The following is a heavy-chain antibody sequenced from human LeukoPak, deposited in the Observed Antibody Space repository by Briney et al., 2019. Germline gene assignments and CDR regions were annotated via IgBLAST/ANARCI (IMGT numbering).Heavy chain of an antibody. CDR3: ARGQNYVWGSHRHRQTYYFDY. CDR2: INHSGST. V-gene: IGHV4-34*01. J-gene: IGHJ4*02. CDR1: GGSFSGYY. Sequence: SETLSLTCAVYGGSFSGYYWSWIRQPPGKGLEWIGEINHSGSTNYNPSLKSRVTISVDTSKNQFSLKLSSVTAADTAVYYCARGQNYVWGSHRHRQTYYFDYWGQGTLVTVSS. D-gene: IGHD3-16*02.